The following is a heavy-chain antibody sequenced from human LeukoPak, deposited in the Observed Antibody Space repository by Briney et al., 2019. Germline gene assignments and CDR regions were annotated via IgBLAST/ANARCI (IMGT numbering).Heavy chain of an antibody. J-gene: IGHJ4*02. Sequence: GGSLRLSCAASGFTFSSYWMSWVRQAPGKGLEWVANIKQDGSEKYYVDSVKGRFTMSRDNAKNSVYLQMNSLRAEDTAVYYCARGPGIVVVVAAMRYWGQGTLVTVSS. CDR2: IKQDGSEK. CDR3: ARGPGIVVVVAAMRY. CDR1: GFTFSSYW. V-gene: IGHV3-7*01. D-gene: IGHD2-15*01.